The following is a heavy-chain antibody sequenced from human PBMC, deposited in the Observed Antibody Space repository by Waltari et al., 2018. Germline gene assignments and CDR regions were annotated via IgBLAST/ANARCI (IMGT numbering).Heavy chain of an antibody. Sequence: VQLQQWSAGLLKPSETLSLTCAVYGGSFSGSYWSWIRQPAGKGREWIGEINNSRSTNYNPSLKSRGTISVDTSKNQFSLKLSSVTAADTAVYYCSRGGVETAMVDYWGQGTLVTVSS. CDR3: SRGGVETAMVDY. CDR1: GGSFSGSY. V-gene: IGHV4-34*01. CDR2: INNSRST. J-gene: IGHJ4*02. D-gene: IGHD5-18*01.